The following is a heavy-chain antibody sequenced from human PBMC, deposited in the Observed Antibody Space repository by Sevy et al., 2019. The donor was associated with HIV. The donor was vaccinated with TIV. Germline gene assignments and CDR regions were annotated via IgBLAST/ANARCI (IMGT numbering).Heavy chain of an antibody. CDR3: AKVQYYDSSGYYDY. D-gene: IGHD3-22*01. CDR2: ISGSGGST. J-gene: IGHJ4*02. V-gene: IGHV3-23*01. Sequence: GGSLRLSCAASGLTFSSYAMSWVRQAPGKGLEWVSAISGSGGSTYYADSVKGRFTISSDNSKNTLYLQMNSLRAEDTAVYYCAKVQYYDSSGYYDYWGQGTLVTVSS. CDR1: GLTFSSYA.